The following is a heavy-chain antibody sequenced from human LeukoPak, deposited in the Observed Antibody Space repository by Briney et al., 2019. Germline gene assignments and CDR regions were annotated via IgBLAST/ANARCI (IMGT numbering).Heavy chain of an antibody. V-gene: IGHV3-53*01. J-gene: IGHJ6*04. CDR3: AELGITMIGGV. CDR1: GFTVSSNY. Sequence: GGSLRLSCAASGFTVSSNYMTWVRQAPGKGLEWVSVIHKNAITYYADIVKGRFTISRDNSKNTVFLQMNSLRAEDTAVYYCAELGITMIGGVWGKGTTVTISS. CDR2: IHKNAIT. D-gene: IGHD3-10*02.